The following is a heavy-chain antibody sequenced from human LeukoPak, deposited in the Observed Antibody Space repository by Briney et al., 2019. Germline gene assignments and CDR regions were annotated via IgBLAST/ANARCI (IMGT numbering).Heavy chain of an antibody. CDR2: INHIGGT. V-gene: IGHV4-34*01. CDR1: GWSLNNHY. D-gene: IGHD6-13*01. CDR3: ARGPAAVHP. Sequence: SETLSLTCAVYGWSLNNHYWIWIRQPPGKGLEWIGEINHIGGTNYNPSLESRVIISIDTSKSQFFLKLSSVTAADTAVYYCARGPAAVHPWGQGTLVTVSS. J-gene: IGHJ4*02.